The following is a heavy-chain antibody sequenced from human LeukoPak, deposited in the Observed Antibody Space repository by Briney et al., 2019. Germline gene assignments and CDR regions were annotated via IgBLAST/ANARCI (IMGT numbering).Heavy chain of an antibody. D-gene: IGHD4-23*01. CDR1: GGSISSYY. J-gene: IGHJ3*02. CDR2: IYYSGST. Sequence: SETLSLTCTVSGGSISSYYWSWIRQPPGKGLEWIGYIYYSGSTNYNPSLKSRVTISVDTSKNQFSLKLSSVTAADTAVYYCARSYGGNSYGAFDIWGQGTMVTVSS. CDR3: ARSYGGNSYGAFDI. V-gene: IGHV4-59*01.